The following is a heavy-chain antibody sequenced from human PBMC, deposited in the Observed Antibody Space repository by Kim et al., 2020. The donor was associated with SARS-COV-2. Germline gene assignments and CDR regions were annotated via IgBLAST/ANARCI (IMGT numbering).Heavy chain of an antibody. CDR1: GFTFSSYG. Sequence: GGSLRLSCAASGFTFSSYGMHWVRQAPGKGLEWVAVISYDGSNKYYADSVKGRFTISRDNCKNTLYLQMNSLRAEDTAVYYCAKSESMIVVPNLRYYYYG. CDR2: ISYDGSNK. V-gene: IGHV3-30*18. J-gene: IGHJ6*01. CDR3: AKSESMIVVPNLRYYYYG. D-gene: IGHD3-22*01.